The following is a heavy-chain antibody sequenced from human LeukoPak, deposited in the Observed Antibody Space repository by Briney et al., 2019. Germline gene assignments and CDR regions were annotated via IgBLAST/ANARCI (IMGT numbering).Heavy chain of an antibody. CDR3: ARDTCCGRATCRFTQFQG. D-gene: IGHD2-21*01. Sequence: ASVKVSCKASGYTFTCYGISWVRQAPGQGLEWMGGISAYNGNTNYAQKLQGRVTITTDTSTSTAYMGLRSLRSDDTAVYYCARDTCCGRATCRFTQFQGWGQGTLVTVSS. CDR2: ISAYNGNT. V-gene: IGHV1-18*04. CDR1: GYTFTCYG. J-gene: IGHJ1*01.